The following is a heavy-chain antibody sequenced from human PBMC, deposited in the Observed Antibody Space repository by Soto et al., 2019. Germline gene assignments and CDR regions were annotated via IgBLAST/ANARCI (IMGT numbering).Heavy chain of an antibody. CDR1: GFSFGIFA. V-gene: IGHV3-23*01. J-gene: IGHJ6*02. D-gene: IGHD3-16*02. Sequence: QLSESGGGLVQPGGSLRLSCAASGFSFGIFAMSWVRQAPGRGLEWVAGISGSGSDTYHADSVKGRFTVSRENSRSTMFLDMSSLRSEDTAVYYCAKLPTRGFHLGELSLYRGGRYSYHMDVWGQGTTVTVAS. CDR3: AKLPTRGFHLGELSLYRGGRYSYHMDV. CDR2: ISGSGSDT.